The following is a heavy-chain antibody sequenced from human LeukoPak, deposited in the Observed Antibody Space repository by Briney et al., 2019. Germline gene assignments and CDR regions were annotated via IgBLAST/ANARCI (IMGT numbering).Heavy chain of an antibody. CDR2: ISSSSGYI. Sequence: GGSLRLSCAASGFTFSSYSMNWVRQAPGKGLEWVSSISSSSGYIYYADSVKGRFTVSRDNAKNSLYLQMNSLRAEDTAVYYCARGGVKVSGGYWFDPWGQGTLVTVSS. V-gene: IGHV3-21*01. CDR3: ARGGVKVSGGYWFDP. CDR1: GFTFSSYS. J-gene: IGHJ5*02. D-gene: IGHD2-8*02.